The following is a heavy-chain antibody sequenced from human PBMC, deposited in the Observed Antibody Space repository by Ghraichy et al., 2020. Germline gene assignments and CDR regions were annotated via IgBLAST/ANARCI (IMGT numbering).Heavy chain of an antibody. CDR2: ITWNSAST. Sequence: GGSLRLSCAASGFTFSGYAISWVRQAPGKGLEWVSTITWNSASTRYADSVKGRSTISRDNYKNAVYLQVTSLREDDTAVYFCAKTGDSGWFYDYWGRGTLVTVSS. J-gene: IGHJ4*02. CDR3: AKTGDSGWFYDY. CDR1: GFTFSGYA. V-gene: IGHV3-23*01. D-gene: IGHD6-19*01.